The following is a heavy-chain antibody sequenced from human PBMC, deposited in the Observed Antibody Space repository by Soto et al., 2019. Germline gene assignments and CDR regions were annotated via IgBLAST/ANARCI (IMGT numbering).Heavy chain of an antibody. CDR1: GGTFSSYA. CDR2: IIPIFGTA. J-gene: IGHJ6*02. V-gene: IGHV1-69*06. D-gene: IGHD6-6*01. Sequence: GASVKVSCTASGGTFSSYAISWVRQAPGQGLEWMGGIIPIFGTANYAQKFQGRVTITADKSTSTAYMELSSLRSEDTAVYYCATRFQYSSSKYYYYYGMDVWGQGTTVTVSS. CDR3: ATRFQYSSSKYYYYYGMDV.